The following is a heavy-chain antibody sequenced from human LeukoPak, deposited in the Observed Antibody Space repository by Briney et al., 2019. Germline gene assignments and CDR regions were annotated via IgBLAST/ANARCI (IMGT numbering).Heavy chain of an antibody. CDR3: ARVLGSGSYSGFDY. J-gene: IGHJ4*02. CDR2: ISAYNGNT. D-gene: IGHD1-26*01. V-gene: IGHV1-18*01. CDR1: GYTFTSYG. Sequence: GASVKVSCKASGYTFTSYGISWVRQAPGQGLEWMGWISAYNGNTNYAQKLQGRVTMTTDTSTSTAYMELRSLRSDDTTVYYCARVLGSGSYSGFDYWGQGTLVTVSS.